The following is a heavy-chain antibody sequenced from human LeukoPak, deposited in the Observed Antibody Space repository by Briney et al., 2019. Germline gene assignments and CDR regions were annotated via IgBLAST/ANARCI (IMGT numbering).Heavy chain of an antibody. Sequence: ASVKVSCKASGYTFTNYYMHWVRQAPGQGLEWMGIINPSGGSTSYAQKFQGRVTMTRDTSTSAVYMELSSLRSEDTAVYYCARDRDGGSYFDAFDIWGQGSMVTVSS. V-gene: IGHV1-46*01. CDR2: INPSGGST. CDR3: ARDRDGGSYFDAFDI. CDR1: GYTFTNYY. J-gene: IGHJ3*02. D-gene: IGHD1-26*01.